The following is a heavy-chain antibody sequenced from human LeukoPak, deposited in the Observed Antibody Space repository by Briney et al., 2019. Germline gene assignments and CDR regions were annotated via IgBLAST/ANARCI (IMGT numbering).Heavy chain of an antibody. CDR2: IYTSGST. D-gene: IGHD3-3*01. V-gene: IGHV4-61*02. CDR1: GGSISSSSYY. J-gene: IGHJ3*02. CDR3: AREPTYYDFWSGYMDI. Sequence: SETLSLTCTVSGGSISSSSYYWGWIRQPAGKGLEWIGRIYTSGSTNYNPSLKSRVTMSVDTSKNQFSLKLSSATAADTAVYYCAREPTYYDFWSGYMDIWGQGTMVTVSS.